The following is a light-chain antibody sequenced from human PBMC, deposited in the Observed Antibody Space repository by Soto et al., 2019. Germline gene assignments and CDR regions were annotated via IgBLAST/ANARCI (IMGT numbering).Light chain of an antibody. CDR2: GAS. CDR1: QSVSSSY. Sequence: SVVSQSPGTLSLSPGERATLSCRASQSVSSSYLAWYQQKPGQAPRLLIYGASSRATGIPDGFSGSGSGTDFTLTISSLQSEDFAVYYCQQYNNWLGTFGQGTKVDIK. V-gene: IGKV3-20*01. CDR3: QQYNNWLGT. J-gene: IGKJ1*01.